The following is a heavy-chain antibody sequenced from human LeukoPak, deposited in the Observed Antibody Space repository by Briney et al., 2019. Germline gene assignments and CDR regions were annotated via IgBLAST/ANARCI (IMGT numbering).Heavy chain of an antibody. Sequence: GGSLSLSCAVSGFDFRSYGMNWVRQAPGKGLEWVTHIGGRGDITHYADSVKGRFTISRDNFKNTLYLQMNSLRAEDTAIYYCAKDGSALWFGELSSYFDHWGQGTLVTVSS. CDR3: AKDGSALWFGELSSYFDH. CDR1: GFDFRSYG. D-gene: IGHD3-10*01. V-gene: IGHV3-23*01. CDR2: IGGRGDIT. J-gene: IGHJ4*02.